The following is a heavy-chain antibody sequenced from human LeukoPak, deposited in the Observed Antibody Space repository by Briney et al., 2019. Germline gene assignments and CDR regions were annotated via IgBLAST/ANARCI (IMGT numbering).Heavy chain of an antibody. V-gene: IGHV4-59*01. CDR3: ARGYDSSGYYY. CDR2: IYYSGST. CDR1: GGSISSYY. D-gene: IGHD3-22*01. J-gene: IGHJ4*02. Sequence: SETLSLTCTVSGGSISSYYWSWIRQPPGKGLEWIGYIYYSGSTNYNPPLKSRVTISVDTSKNQFSLKLSSVTAADTAVYYCARGYDSSGYYYWGQGTLVTVSS.